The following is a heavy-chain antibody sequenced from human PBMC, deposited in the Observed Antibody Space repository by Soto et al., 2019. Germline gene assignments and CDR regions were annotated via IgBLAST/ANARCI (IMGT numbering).Heavy chain of an antibody. CDR2: ISSSSSLI. V-gene: IGHV3-21*02. J-gene: IGHJ4*02. Sequence: EVQLVESGGDLVRPGGSLRLSCAASGFTFSAYSMNWDRQAPGRGLEWVSSISSSSSLIYYADSVKGRFTISRDNAKNSLFLQMSSLRAEDTALYYCAKDRGYCNPSEFDYWGQGTLVTVSP. D-gene: IGHD2-15*01. CDR1: GFTFSAYS. CDR3: AKDRGYCNPSEFDY.